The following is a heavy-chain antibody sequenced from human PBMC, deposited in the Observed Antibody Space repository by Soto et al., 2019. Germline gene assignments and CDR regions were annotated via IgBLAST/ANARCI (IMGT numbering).Heavy chain of an antibody. CDR2: ISAYNGNT. Sequence: ASVKASCKASGYTFTSYGISWVRQAPGQGLEWMGWISAYNGNTNYTQKLQDRVTMTTDTSTSTAYMELRSLRSGDTAVYYCARGSRGVRGLYDVWSGYIPPRFDPWGQGTLVTVSS. D-gene: IGHD3-3*01. J-gene: IGHJ5*02. CDR1: GYTFTSYG. V-gene: IGHV1-18*01. CDR3: ARGSRGVRGLYDVWSGYIPPRFDP.